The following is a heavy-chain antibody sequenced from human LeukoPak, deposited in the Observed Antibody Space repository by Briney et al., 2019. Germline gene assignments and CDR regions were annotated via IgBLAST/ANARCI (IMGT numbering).Heavy chain of an antibody. V-gene: IGHV4-59*01. J-gene: IGHJ4*02. CDR1: GGSISSYY. D-gene: IGHD5-12*01. CDR2: IYYSGST. Sequence: SETLSLTCTVSGGSISSYYWSWIRQPPGKGLEWIGYIYYSGSTNYNPSLKSRVTTSVDTSKNQFSLNLSSVTAADTAVYYCARGGGYSGYDFGYWGQGTLVTVSS. CDR3: ARGGGYSGYDFGY.